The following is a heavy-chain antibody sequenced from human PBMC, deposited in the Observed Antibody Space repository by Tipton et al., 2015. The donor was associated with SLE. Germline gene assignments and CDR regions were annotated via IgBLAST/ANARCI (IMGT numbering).Heavy chain of an antibody. V-gene: IGHV4-61*02. D-gene: IGHD6-19*01. CDR3: ARAHSSGWPRDYYYYGMDV. CDR1: GGSISSGSYY. J-gene: IGHJ6*02. Sequence: LRLSCTVSGGSISSGSYYWSWIRQPVGKGLEWIGRIYTSGSTNYNPSLKSRVTISVDTSKNQFSLKLSSVTAADTAVYYCARAHSSGWPRDYYYYGMDVWGQGTAVTVSS. CDR2: IYTSGST.